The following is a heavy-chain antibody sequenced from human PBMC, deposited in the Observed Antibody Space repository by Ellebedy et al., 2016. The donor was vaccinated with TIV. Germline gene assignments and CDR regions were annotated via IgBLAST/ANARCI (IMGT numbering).Heavy chain of an antibody. Sequence: GGSLRLXXAASGFTFSSYAMSWVRQAPGKGLEWVAIISFDGSEQHYGDSVKGRFTISRDNSKNTVYLQMNSLRVEDTAVYYCAKIFGSGSPASAFDIWGQGTMVTVSS. CDR2: ISFDGSEQ. CDR3: AKIFGSGSPASAFDI. D-gene: IGHD3-10*01. CDR1: GFTFSSYA. J-gene: IGHJ3*02. V-gene: IGHV3-30*18.